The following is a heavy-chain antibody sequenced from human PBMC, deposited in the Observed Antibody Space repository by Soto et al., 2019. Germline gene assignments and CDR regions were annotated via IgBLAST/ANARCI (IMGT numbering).Heavy chain of an antibody. Sequence: QVQPVQSGAEVKKPGASVKVSCKASGYTFTSYAMHWVRQAPGQRLEWMGWINAGNGNTKYSQKFQGRVTITSDTSASTAYMELSSLRSEDTAVYYCARGDGYYFFDYWGQGTLVTVSS. J-gene: IGHJ4*02. CDR3: ARGDGYYFFDY. D-gene: IGHD3-22*01. CDR1: GYTFTSYA. V-gene: IGHV1-3*01. CDR2: INAGNGNT.